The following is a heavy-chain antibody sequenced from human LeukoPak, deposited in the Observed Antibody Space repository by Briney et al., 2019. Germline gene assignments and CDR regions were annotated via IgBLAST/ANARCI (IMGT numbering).Heavy chain of an antibody. CDR2: MSPNSGNT. D-gene: IGHD3-22*01. J-gene: IGHJ4*02. CDR3: ARAETDSSGYYYNY. CDR1: GYTFTSYD. Sequence: GASVKVSCKASGYTFTSYDINWVRQATGQGLEWMGWMSPNSGNTGYAQKFQGRVTMTRNTSISTAYMELSSLRSEDTAVYYCARAETDSSGYYYNYWGQGTLVTISS. V-gene: IGHV1-8*01.